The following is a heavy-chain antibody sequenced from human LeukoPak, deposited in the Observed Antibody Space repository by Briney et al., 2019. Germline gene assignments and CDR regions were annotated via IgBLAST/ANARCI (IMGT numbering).Heavy chain of an antibody. CDR2: IYHSGST. D-gene: IGHD2-8*01. CDR3: ARRVSGYFDY. V-gene: IGHV4-38-2*02. J-gene: IGHJ4*02. CDR1: GYSISSGYY. Sequence: SETLSLTCTVSGYSISSGYYWGWIRQPPGKGLEWIGSIYHSGSTYYNPSLKSRATISVDTSKNQFSLKLSSVTAADTAVYYCARRVSGYFDYWGQGTLVTVSS.